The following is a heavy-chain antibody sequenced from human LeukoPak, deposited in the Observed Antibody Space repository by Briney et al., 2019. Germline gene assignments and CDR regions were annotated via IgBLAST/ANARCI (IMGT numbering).Heavy chain of an antibody. Sequence: GGSLRLSCAASGFTFSSYAMSWVRQAPGKGLEGVSAISGSGGSTYYADSVKGRFTISRDNSKNTLYLQMNSLRAEDTAVYYCAKDLKRIAARHNFDYWGQGTLVTVSS. D-gene: IGHD6-6*01. CDR2: ISGSGGST. CDR3: AKDLKRIAARHNFDY. CDR1: GFTFSSYA. J-gene: IGHJ4*02. V-gene: IGHV3-23*01.